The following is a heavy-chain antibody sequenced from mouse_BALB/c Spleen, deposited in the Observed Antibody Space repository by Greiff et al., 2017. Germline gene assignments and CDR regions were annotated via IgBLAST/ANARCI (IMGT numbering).Heavy chain of an antibody. D-gene: IGHD6-1*01. CDR1: GYSFTSYY. CDR2: IDPFNGGT. CDR3: ARRSDAMDY. J-gene: IGHJ4*01. Sequence: VQLQQSGPELMKPGASVKISCKASGYSFTSYYMHWVKQSHGKSLEWIGYIDPFNGGTSYNQKFKGKATLTVDKSSSTAYMHLSSLTSEDSAVYYCARRSDAMDYWGQGTSVTVSS. V-gene: IGHV1S135*01.